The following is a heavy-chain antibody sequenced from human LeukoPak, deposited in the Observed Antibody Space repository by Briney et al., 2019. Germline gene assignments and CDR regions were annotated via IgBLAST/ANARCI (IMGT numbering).Heavy chain of an antibody. D-gene: IGHD3-10*01. CDR2: ISAYNGNT. CDR3: ARSSGIYVGTMANWFDP. CDR1: GYTFTSYG. J-gene: IGHJ5*02. V-gene: IGHV1-18*01. Sequence: ASVKVSCKASGYTFTSYGISWVRQAPGQGLEWMGWISAYNGNTNYAQKLQGRVTMTTDTSTSTAYMELRSLRSDDTAVYYCARSSGIYVGTMANWFDPWGQGTLVTVSS.